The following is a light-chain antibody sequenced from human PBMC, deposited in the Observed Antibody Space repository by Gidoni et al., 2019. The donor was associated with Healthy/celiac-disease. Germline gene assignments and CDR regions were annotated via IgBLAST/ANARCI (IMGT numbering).Light chain of an antibody. Sequence: IQMTQSPSSLSASVGDRVTITCRASQSISDYLNWYQQKPGRAPNLLIYAASSVQTGVPSRFSGSGSGTDFTLTISSLQPEDFATYFCQQTFNIPRSFGQGTKVEIK. V-gene: IGKV1-39*01. CDR3: QQTFNIPRS. CDR1: QSISDY. J-gene: IGKJ1*01. CDR2: AAS.